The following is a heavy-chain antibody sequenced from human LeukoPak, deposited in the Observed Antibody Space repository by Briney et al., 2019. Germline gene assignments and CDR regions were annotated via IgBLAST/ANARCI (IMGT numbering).Heavy chain of an antibody. CDR3: ARYSSSWSYYYGMGV. J-gene: IGHJ6*02. CDR1: GGSISSGGYP. Sequence: SETLSLTCAVSGGSISSGGYPWSWIRQPPGKGLEWIGYIYHSGSTYYNPSLKSRVTISVDRSKNQFSLKLSSVTAADTAVYYCARYSSSWSYYYGMGVWGQGTTVTVSS. D-gene: IGHD6-6*01. CDR2: IYHSGST. V-gene: IGHV4-30-2*01.